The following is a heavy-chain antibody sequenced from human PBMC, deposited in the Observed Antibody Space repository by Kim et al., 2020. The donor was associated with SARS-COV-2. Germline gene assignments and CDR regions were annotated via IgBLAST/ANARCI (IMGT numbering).Heavy chain of an antibody. D-gene: IGHD3-10*01. J-gene: IGHJ4*02. CDR3: ARVGTMVRGVFDY. Sequence: YAQKFQGRVTLTRATSARPAYMELSSLRSEDTAVYYCARVGTMVRGVFDYWGQGTLVTVSS. V-gene: IGHV1-3*01.